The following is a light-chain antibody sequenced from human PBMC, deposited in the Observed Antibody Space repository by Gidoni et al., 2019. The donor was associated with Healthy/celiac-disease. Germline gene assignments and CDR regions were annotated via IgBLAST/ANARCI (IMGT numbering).Light chain of an antibody. CDR3: MQALQTPVT. CDR1: QSLLHSNGYNY. Sequence: DIVMTQSLLSLPVTPGEPASISCRSSQSLLHSNGYNYLDWYLQKPGQSPQLLIYLGSNRASGVPDRFSGSGSGTDFTLKISRVEAEDVGVYYCMQALQTPVTVGPGTKVDIK. V-gene: IGKV2-28*01. CDR2: LGS. J-gene: IGKJ3*01.